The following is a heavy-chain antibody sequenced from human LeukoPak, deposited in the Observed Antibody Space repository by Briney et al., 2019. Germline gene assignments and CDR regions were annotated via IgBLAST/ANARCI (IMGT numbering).Heavy chain of an antibody. CDR3: ASTLRFLPYRRFDY. V-gene: IGHV4-39*01. CDR1: GGSIISSNYY. CDR2: IYQSGSGSS. D-gene: IGHD3-3*01. Sequence: SETLSLTCSVSGGSIISSNYYWGWIRQPPGRGLEWIGSIYQSGSGSSYYNPSLKSRVTISGDTSKNQFFLRLSSVTAADTAVYYCASTLRFLPYRRFDYWGQGTLVTVPS. J-gene: IGHJ4*02.